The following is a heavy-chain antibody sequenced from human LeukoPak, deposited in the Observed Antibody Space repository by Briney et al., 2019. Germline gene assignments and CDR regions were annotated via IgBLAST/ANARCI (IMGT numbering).Heavy chain of an antibody. CDR1: GGSISSYY. CDR2: IYYSGST. D-gene: IGHD2-21*01. J-gene: IGHJ6*02. CDR3: ARCGGDYYYYGTDV. V-gene: IGHV4-59*01. Sequence: SETLSLTCTVSGGSISSYYWSWIRQPPGKGLEWIGYIYYSGSTNYNPSLKSRVTISVDTSKNQFSLKLSSVTAADTAVYYCARCGGDYYYYGTDVWGQGTTVTVSS.